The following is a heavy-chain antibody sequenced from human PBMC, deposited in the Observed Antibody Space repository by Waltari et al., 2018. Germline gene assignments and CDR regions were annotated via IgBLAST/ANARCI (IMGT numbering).Heavy chain of an antibody. Sequence: QVQLVQSGAEVKKPGSSVKVSCKASGGTFSSYAISWVRQAPGQGLEWMGGIIPIFGPANYAQKFQGRVPITTDESTSTAYMELSSLRSEDTAVYYCARVDTAMDHFDYWGQGTLVTVSS. D-gene: IGHD5-18*01. CDR3: ARVDTAMDHFDY. V-gene: IGHV1-69*05. CDR1: GGTFSSYA. CDR2: IIPIFGPA. J-gene: IGHJ4*02.